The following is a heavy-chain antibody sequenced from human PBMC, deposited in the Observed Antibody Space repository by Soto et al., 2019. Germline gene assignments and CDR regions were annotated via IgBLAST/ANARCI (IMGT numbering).Heavy chain of an antibody. Sequence: QVQLQESGPGLVKPSQTLSLTCTVSGGSMSRGDYYWSWIRQPPGKGLEWIGFIYHTGSTYYSPSLKRRFAISVDTSKNQSSLKLSSVTAADTAVYYCARDPLYDYGDLSHVVAIWGQRTMGTVSS. CDR2: IYHTGST. V-gene: IGHV4-30-4*01. CDR1: GGSMSRGDYY. CDR3: ARDPLYDYGDLSHVVAI. J-gene: IGHJ3*02. D-gene: IGHD4-17*01.